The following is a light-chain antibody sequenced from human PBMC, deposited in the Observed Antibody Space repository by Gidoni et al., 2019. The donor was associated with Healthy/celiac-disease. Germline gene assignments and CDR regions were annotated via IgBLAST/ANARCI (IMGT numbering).Light chain of an antibody. CDR2: GNS. V-gene: IGLV1-40*01. CDR3: QSYDSSLSALYV. Sequence: QSVLTQPPSVSGAPGPRVTISCTGSSSNIGAGYDVHWYQQLPGTAPKLLIYGNSNRPSGVPDRLSGAKSGTSASLAITGLQAEDEADYYCQSYDSSLSALYVFGTGTKVTVL. CDR1: SSNIGAGYD. J-gene: IGLJ1*01.